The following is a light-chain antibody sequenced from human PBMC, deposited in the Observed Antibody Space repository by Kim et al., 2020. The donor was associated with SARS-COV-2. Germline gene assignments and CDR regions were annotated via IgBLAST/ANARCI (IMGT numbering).Light chain of an antibody. V-gene: IGKV3-20*01. CDR1: PGVSCNC. J-gene: IGKJ3*01. Sequence: SPGEKASLSLRASPGVSCNCLAWCQQRPGQAPRLLSYRSSSGATGIPDRFSGGGSGTDFSLTISRLEPEDFAVYYCQQYHNSPFTFGPGTKVDIK. CDR2: RSS. CDR3: QQYHNSPFT.